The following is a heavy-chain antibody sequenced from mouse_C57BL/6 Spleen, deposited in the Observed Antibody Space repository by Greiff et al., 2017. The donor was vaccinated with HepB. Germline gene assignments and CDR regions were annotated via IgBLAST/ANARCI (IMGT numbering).Heavy chain of an antibody. Sequence: VQLQQSGAELVKPGASVKLSCKASGYTFTSYWMQWVKQRPGQGLEWIGEIDPSDSYTNYNQKFKGKATLTVDTSSSTAYMQLSSLTSEDSAVYYCARSSTVYAMDYWGQGTSVTVSS. CDR3: ARSSTVYAMDY. CDR1: GYTFTSYW. V-gene: IGHV1-50*01. CDR2: IDPSDSYT. J-gene: IGHJ4*01. D-gene: IGHD1-1*01.